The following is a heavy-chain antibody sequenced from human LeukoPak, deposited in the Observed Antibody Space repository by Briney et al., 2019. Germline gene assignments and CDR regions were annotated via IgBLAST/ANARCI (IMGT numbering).Heavy chain of an antibody. J-gene: IGHJ3*02. Sequence: SETLSLTCTVSGGSISSGGYYWRWIRQHPGKGLEWIGYIYYSGSTYYNPSLKSRVTISVDTSKNQFSLKLSSVTAADTAVYYCARSTGHPSPDDAFDIWGQGTMVTVSS. CDR1: GGSISSGGYY. CDR2: IYYSGST. V-gene: IGHV4-31*03. D-gene: IGHD2-8*02. CDR3: ARSTGHPSPDDAFDI.